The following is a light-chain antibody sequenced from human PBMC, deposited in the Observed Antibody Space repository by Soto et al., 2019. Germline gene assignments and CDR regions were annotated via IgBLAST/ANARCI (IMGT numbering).Light chain of an antibody. V-gene: IGKV4-1*01. J-gene: IGKJ2*01. CDR3: LHYSNVTRT. CDR2: WSS. Sequence: DIVMTQSTEYLAGSLGERATINCRSSQSVLHSSTNTNDLGWYQQKPGQPPKMLIHWSSTRQSGVPDRLSGSGYGTDFSLANSSLQGEHVGVYYCLHYSNVTRTLGQGTKVQIK. CDR1: QSVLHSSTNTND.